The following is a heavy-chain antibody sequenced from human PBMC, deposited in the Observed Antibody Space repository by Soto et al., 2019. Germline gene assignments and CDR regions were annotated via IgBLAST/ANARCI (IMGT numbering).Heavy chain of an antibody. CDR2: INPNSGGT. V-gene: IGHV1-2*04. J-gene: IGHJ6*02. CDR1: GYTFTGYY. Sequence: QVQLVQSGAEVKKPGASVKVSCKASGYTFTGYYMHWVRQAPGQGLEWMGWINPNSGGTNYAQKFQGWVTMTRDTSISTAYMELSRLRSDDTAVYYCARDNKAGYYRNYYYDYGMDVWGQGTTVTVSS. D-gene: IGHD1-26*01. CDR3: ARDNKAGYYRNYYYDYGMDV.